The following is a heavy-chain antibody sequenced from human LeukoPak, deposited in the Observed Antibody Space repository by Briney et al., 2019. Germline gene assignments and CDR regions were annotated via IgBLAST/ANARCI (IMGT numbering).Heavy chain of an antibody. V-gene: IGHV4-38-2*02. J-gene: IGHJ4*02. CDR1: GYSISSGYY. CDR2: IYHSGST. Sequence: SETLSLTCTVSGYSISSGYYWGWIRQPPGKGLEWIGSIYHSGSTYYNPSLKSRVTISADTSKNQFSVNLSSVTAADTAVYYCARKQAGIHYFGYWGQGILVTVSS. CDR3: ARKQAGIHYFGY.